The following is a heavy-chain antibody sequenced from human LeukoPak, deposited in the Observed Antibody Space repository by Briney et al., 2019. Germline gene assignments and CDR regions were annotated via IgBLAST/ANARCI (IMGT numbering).Heavy chain of an antibody. CDR3: ATEIVGYGDVHYFDS. Sequence: GASVKVSCKVSGYTLPEISMHWVRPAPGQGLDWMGGFNPEDVETIYARSFQGRLTVTEDTSTDTAYMELSSLRAEDTAMYYCATEIVGYGDVHYFDSWGQGTLVTVSS. CDR2: FNPEDVET. D-gene: IGHD4-17*01. CDR1: GYTLPEIS. V-gene: IGHV1-24*01. J-gene: IGHJ4*02.